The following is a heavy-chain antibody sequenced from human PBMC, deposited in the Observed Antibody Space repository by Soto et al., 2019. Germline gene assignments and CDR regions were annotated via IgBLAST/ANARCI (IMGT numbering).Heavy chain of an antibody. D-gene: IGHD5-12*01. J-gene: IGHJ4*02. V-gene: IGHV4-61*05. CDR2: IYYSGST. CDR3: AGGPGVARNY. CDR1: GGSISSSSYY. Sequence: PSETLSLTCTVSGGSISSSSYYWGWIRQPPGKGLEWIGNIYYSGSTNYNPSLKSRVTISVDRSKNQFSLKLSSVTAADTAVYYCAGGPGVARNYWGQGTLVTVS.